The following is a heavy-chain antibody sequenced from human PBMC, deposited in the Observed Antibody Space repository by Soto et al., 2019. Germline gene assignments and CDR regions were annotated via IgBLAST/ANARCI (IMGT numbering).Heavy chain of an antibody. V-gene: IGHV3-23*01. CDR2: ISGSGGST. Sequence: GGSLRLSCAASGFTFSSYAMSWVRQAPGKGLEWVSAISGSGGSTYYADSVKGRFTISRDNSKNTLYLQMNSLRAEDTAVYYCAKDPLLWFGELLPTSWGSPLFVWGQGTLVTVSS. CDR3: AKDPLLWFGELLPTSWGSPLFV. D-gene: IGHD3-10*01. CDR1: GFTFSSYA. J-gene: IGHJ4*02.